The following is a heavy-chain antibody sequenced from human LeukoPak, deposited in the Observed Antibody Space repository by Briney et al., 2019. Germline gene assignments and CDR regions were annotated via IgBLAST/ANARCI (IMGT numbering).Heavy chain of an antibody. CDR1: GFTFSSYG. CDR2: ISGSGGST. V-gene: IGHV3-23*01. J-gene: IGHJ5*02. CDR3: AKDSGYSYGYNWFDP. D-gene: IGHD5-18*01. Sequence: GGSLRLSCAASGFTFSSYGVSWVRQAPGKGLEWVSAISGSGGSTYYADSVKGRFTISRDNSKNTLYLQMNSLRAEDTAVYYCAKDSGYSYGYNWFDPWGQGTLVTVSS.